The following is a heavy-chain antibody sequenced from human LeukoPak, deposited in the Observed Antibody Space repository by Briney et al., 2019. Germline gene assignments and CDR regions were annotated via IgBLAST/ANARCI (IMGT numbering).Heavy chain of an antibody. D-gene: IGHD2-2*01. CDR3: AKEKVVVVPAAILGY. V-gene: IGHV3-30*18. CDR1: GFTFSNYG. Sequence: TGRSLRLSCAASGFTFSNYGMHWVRQAPGKGLEWVTVISYDGSYKYYADSVKGRFTISRDNSKNTLYLQMNSLRAEDTAVYYCAKEKVVVVPAAILGYWGQGTLVTVSS. CDR2: ISYDGSYK. J-gene: IGHJ4*02.